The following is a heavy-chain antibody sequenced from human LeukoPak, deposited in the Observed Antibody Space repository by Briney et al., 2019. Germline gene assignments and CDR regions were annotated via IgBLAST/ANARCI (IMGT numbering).Heavy chain of an antibody. D-gene: IGHD6-19*01. CDR2: IWYDGSNK. V-gene: IGHV3-33*01. Sequence: PGGSLRLSRAASGFTFSSYGMHWVRQAPGKGLEWVAVIWYDGSNKYYADSVKGRFTISRDNSKNTLYLQMTSLRAEDTAVYYCAREYTPQWLATPFDYWGQGPLVTVSS. J-gene: IGHJ4*02. CDR1: GFTFSSYG. CDR3: AREYTPQWLATPFDY.